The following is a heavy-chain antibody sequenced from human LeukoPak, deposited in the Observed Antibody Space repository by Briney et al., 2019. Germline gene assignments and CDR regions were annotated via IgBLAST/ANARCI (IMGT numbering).Heavy chain of an antibody. CDR2: INHSGST. D-gene: IGHD3-22*01. Sequence: SETLSLTGAVYGVSFSGYYWSWIRQPPGKGLEWIGEINHSGSTNYNPSLKRRVNISVDTPKNQFSLKLSTVTAADTAVYYCARGVPVDSSGYYYLYYYYYGMYAWGQGTTVTVSS. J-gene: IGHJ6*02. CDR3: ARGVPVDSSGYYYLYYYYYGMYA. V-gene: IGHV4-34*01. CDR1: GVSFSGYY.